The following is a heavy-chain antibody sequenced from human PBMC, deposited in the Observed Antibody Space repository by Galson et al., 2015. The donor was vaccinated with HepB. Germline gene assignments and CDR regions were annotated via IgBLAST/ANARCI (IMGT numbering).Heavy chain of an antibody. CDR1: GFNFNNYA. CDR2: ISYDVSNK. CDR3: ARDLTDDTIVRGVTIEGGDY. Sequence: SLRLSCAASGFNFNNYAMHWVRQAPGKGLEWVAIISYDVSNKYYADSVKGRFTISRDNSKNTLYLQINSLRPEDTAVYYCARDLTDDTIVRGVTIEGGDYWGQGSLVTVSS. V-gene: IGHV3-30-3*01. J-gene: IGHJ4*02. D-gene: IGHD3-10*01.